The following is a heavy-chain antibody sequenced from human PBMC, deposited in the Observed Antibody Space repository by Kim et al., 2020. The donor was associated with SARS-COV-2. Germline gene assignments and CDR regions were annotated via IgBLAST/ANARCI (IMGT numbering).Heavy chain of an antibody. J-gene: IGHJ4*02. V-gene: IGHV1-69*01. CDR3: ARRGYDYVWGSYRYYFDY. D-gene: IGHD3-16*02. Sequence: QGRVTITADESTSTAYMELSSLRSEDTAVYYCARRGYDYVWGSYRYYFDYWGQGTLVTVSS.